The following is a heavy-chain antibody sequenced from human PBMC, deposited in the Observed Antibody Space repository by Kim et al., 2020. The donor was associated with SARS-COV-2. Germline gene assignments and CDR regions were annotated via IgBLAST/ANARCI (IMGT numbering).Heavy chain of an antibody. D-gene: IGHD6-19*01. CDR3: AKGTSGWFGGWFDP. Sequence: GGSLRLSCAASGFTFSNFAMTWVRQAPGKGLEWVSGISGNGGDTYYADSVKGRFTISRNNFKDTLYLQINRLRLEDTAVYYCAKGTSGWFGGWFDPGGQG. CDR1: GFTFSNFA. CDR2: ISGNGGDT. V-gene: IGHV3-23*01. J-gene: IGHJ5*02.